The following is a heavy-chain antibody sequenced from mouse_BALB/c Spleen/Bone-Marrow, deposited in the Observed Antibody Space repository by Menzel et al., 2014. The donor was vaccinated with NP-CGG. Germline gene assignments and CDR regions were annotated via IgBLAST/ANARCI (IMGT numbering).Heavy chain of an antibody. CDR1: GYTFTGYW. CDR2: IDPSDSEI. V-gene: IGHV1-61*01. J-gene: IGHJ2*01. CDR3: VRKYGKGGDY. Sequence: QVQLQQPGAEVVRPGASVKLSCKASGYTFTGYWMNWVKQRPGQGLEWIGMIDPSDSEIHYNQMFKDKATLTVDKSSSTANMQLSSLTSDDSAVYYCVRKYGKGGDYWGQGTTLTVSS. D-gene: IGHD2-10*02.